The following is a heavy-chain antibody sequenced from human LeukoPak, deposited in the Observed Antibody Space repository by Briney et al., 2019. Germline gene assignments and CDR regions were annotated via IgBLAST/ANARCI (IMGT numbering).Heavy chain of an antibody. CDR2: INTDGSSL. J-gene: IGHJ4*02. D-gene: IGHD3-22*01. CDR1: GFTFSSYW. V-gene: IGHV3-74*01. CDR3: ARRINYYDSGGYYYLRYFDS. Sequence: PGGSLRLSCAASGFTFSSYWMYWVRQAPGKGLVWVSRINTDGSSLNYADSVKGRFTISRDNAKNTLYLQMNSLGAEDTAVYYCARRINYYDSGGYYYLRYFDSWGQETLVTVSS.